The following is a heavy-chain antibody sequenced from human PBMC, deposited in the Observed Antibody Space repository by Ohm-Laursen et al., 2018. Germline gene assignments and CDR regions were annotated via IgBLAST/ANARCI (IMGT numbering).Heavy chain of an antibody. CDR1: GYTFTGYY. CDR3: ARESGGDDSSGYYYDY. V-gene: IGHV1-2*02. Sequence: ASVKVSCKASGYTFTGYYMHWVRQAPGQGLERMGWVNPNSGGTNYAQKFQGRVTMTRDTSISTAYMELSRLRSDDTAVYYCARESGGDDSSGYYYDYWGQGTLVTVSS. J-gene: IGHJ4*02. CDR2: VNPNSGGT. D-gene: IGHD3-22*01.